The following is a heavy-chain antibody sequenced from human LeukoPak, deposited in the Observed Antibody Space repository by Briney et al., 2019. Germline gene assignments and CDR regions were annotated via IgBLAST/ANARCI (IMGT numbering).Heavy chain of an antibody. CDR3: AREPRPRGGWFVSD. D-gene: IGHD6-19*01. CDR2: INPNTDVT. J-gene: IGHJ4*02. Sequence: ASVRVSCKASGYTFTAYYMHWVRQAPGQGLEWLGWINPNTDVTRYAQKFQGRVTMSRDTSITTAYMELSRLISDDTAVYYCAREPRPRGGWFVSDWGQGTLVTVSS. CDR1: GYTFTAYY. V-gene: IGHV1-2*02.